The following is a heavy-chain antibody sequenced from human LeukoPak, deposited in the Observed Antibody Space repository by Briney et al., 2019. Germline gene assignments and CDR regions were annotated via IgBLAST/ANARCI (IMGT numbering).Heavy chain of an antibody. CDR2: IYYSGST. J-gene: IGHJ4*02. CDR3: AGGTYSVPFDY. D-gene: IGHD1-14*01. Sequence: SETLSLTCTVYAGSISSYYWSWIRQPPGKGLEWIGYIYYSGSTNYNPSLKSRVTISVDTSKNQFSLKLSSVTAADTAVYYCAGGTYSVPFDYWGQGTLVTVSS. V-gene: IGHV4-59*01. CDR1: AGSISSYY.